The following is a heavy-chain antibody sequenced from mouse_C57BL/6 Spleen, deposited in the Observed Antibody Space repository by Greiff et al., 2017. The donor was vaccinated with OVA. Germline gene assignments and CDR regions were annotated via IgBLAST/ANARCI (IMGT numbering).Heavy chain of an antibody. Sequence: QVQLQQPGAELVRPGPSVQLSCKASGYTFTSYWMHWVKQRPIQGLEWIGNIDTSDSETHYNQKLKDTATLNVDKSSSTAYMQLSSLTSEDSAFYYCARGAGTSRYFDVWGTVTTVTVSS. D-gene: IGHD4-1*01. CDR1: GYTFTSYW. J-gene: IGHJ1*03. CDR3: ARGAGTSRYFDV. V-gene: IGHV1-52*01. CDR2: IDTSDSET.